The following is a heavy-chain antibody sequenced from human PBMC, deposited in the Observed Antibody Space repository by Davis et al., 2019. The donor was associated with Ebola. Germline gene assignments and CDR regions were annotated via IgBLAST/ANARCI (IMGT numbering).Heavy chain of an antibody. D-gene: IGHD3-10*01. CDR2: ISAYNGNT. Sequence: ASVQVSCKASGYTFTSYGISWVRQAPGQGLEWMGWISAYNGNTNYAQKLQGRVTMTTDTSTSTAYMELRSLRSDDTAVYYCARDRSYYGSGRVDYWGQGTLVTVSS. CDR3: ARDRSYYGSGRVDY. V-gene: IGHV1-18*01. J-gene: IGHJ4*02. CDR1: GYTFTSYG.